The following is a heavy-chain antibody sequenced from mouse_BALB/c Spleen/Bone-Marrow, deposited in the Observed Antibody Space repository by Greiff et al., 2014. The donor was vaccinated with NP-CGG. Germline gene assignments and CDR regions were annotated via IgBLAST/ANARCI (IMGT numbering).Heavy chain of an antibody. CDR2: ISFYYDNT. CDR1: GYTFTDYA. V-gene: IGHV1-67*01. CDR3: ARENLYDYDITDY. D-gene: IGHD1-1*01. Sequence: VKLQESGPELVRPGESVKISCKGSGYTFTDYAIHWVKQNHAKSLEWIGVISFYYDNTNYNQKFKGKATMTIDKSSSTAYMELARLTSEDSAIYYCARENLYDYDITDYWGQGTSVTVSS. J-gene: IGHJ4*01.